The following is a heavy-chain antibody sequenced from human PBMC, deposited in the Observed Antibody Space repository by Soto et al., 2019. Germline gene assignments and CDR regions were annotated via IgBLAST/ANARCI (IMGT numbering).Heavy chain of an antibody. J-gene: IGHJ4*02. CDR2: ISSSGSTA. Sequence: GGSLRLSCAASGFPFSDYYMSWIRQAPGEGLEWISYISSSGSTAYYASSVEGRFTISRDNANNSVYLQMDSLRAEDTALYYCTRAAWFPYLSFYWGQGALVTVSS. CDR3: TRAAWFPYLSFY. CDR1: GFPFSDYY. V-gene: IGHV3-11*04. D-gene: IGHD3-10*01.